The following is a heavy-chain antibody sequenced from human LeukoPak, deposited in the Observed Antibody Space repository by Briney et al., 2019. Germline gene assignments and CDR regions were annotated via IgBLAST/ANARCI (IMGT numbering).Heavy chain of an antibody. D-gene: IGHD5-18*01. V-gene: IGHV5-51*01. CDR2: IYPGDSDT. CDR3: ARSPPRGYSYGSADY. CDR1: GYSFTSYC. J-gene: IGHJ4*02. Sequence: GESLKISCKGSGYSFTSYCIGWVRQMPGKGLEWMGIIYPGDSDTRYSPSFQGQVTISADKSISTAYLQWSSLKASDTAMYYCARSPPRGYSYGSADYWGQGTLVTVSS.